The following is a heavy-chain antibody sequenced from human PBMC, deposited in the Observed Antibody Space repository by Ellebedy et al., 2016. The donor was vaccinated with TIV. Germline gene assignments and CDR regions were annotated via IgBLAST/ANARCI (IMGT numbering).Heavy chain of an antibody. V-gene: IGHV5-51*06. CDR1: GYSFTSYW. D-gene: IGHD5-12*01. J-gene: IGHJ4*02. Sequence: GGSLRLSCKGSGYSFTSYWIGWVRQMPGKGLEWMGIISPGGSDTRYSPSFQGQVTISVDKSITTAYLQWSSLKASDTAMYYCASPGYSGYDSPFDYWGQGTLVTVSS. CDR2: ISPGGSDT. CDR3: ASPGYSGYDSPFDY.